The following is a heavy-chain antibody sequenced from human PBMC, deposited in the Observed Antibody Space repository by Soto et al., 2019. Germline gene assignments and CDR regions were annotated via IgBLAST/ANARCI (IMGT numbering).Heavy chain of an antibody. CDR1: GFTVSSTY. CDR2: IYSGGNT. CDR3: ARGAGSFQYSSSWSYDY. V-gene: IGHV3-66*01. D-gene: IGHD6-13*01. J-gene: IGHJ4*02. Sequence: PGGSLRLSCAASGFTVSSTYMTWVRQAPGKGLEWVSVIYSGGNTYYADSVKGRFTISRDNSKNTLYLQMNSLRAEDTAVYYCARGAGSFQYSSSWSYDYWGRGTLVTVSS.